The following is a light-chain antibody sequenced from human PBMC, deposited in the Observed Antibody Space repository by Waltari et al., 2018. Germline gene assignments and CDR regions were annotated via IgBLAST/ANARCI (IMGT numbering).Light chain of an antibody. CDR3: QHYVRLPAT. CDR2: DAS. CDR1: QRVGRS. J-gene: IGKJ1*01. Sequence: EIVLTQSPGTLFLSPVERATRACRASQRVGRSLAWYQQKPGQAPRLLIYDASRRATGIPDRFSGSGSGTDFSLTISRLEPEDFAVYYCQHYVRLPATFGQGTKVEI. V-gene: IGKV3-20*01.